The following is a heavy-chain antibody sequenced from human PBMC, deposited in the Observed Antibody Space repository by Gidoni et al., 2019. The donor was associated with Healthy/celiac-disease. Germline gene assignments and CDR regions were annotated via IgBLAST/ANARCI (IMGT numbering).Heavy chain of an antibody. Sequence: EVQLVESGGGLVQPGGSLRLSCAASGFTFGSYSMNWVRQAPGKGLEWVSYISSSSSTIYYADSVKGRFTISRDNAKNSLYLQMNSLRDEDTAVYYCARAGVRGVGPSRPIDYWGQGTLVTVSS. D-gene: IGHD3-10*01. CDR1: GFTFGSYS. V-gene: IGHV3-48*02. CDR3: ARAGVRGVGPSRPIDY. J-gene: IGHJ4*02. CDR2: ISSSSSTI.